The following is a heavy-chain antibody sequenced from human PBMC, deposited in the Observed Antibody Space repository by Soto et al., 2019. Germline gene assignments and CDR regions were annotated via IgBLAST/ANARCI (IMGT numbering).Heavy chain of an antibody. V-gene: IGHV4-59*08. CDR3: ARRWGRTFDY. Sequence: SETLSLTCTVSGGSISSYYWSWLRQSPGKGLEWIGYIYYSGSTNYNPSLKSRVTISVDTSKNQFSLKLSSVTAADTAVYYCARRWGRTFDYWGQGTLVTVSS. CDR2: IYYSGST. J-gene: IGHJ4*02. CDR1: GGSISSYY. D-gene: IGHD1-26*01.